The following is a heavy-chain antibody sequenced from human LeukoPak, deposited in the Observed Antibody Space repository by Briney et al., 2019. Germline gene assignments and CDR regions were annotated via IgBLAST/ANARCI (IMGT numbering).Heavy chain of an antibody. CDR3: ALIPYCTTATCYYFDY. Sequence: ASVKVSCKASGYTFISYGITWVRQAPGQGLEWMGWISGYNGNTNYAQKLRGRVTMTADTSTSTTYMELRSLRSDDTAVYYCALIPYCTTATCYYFDYWGQGTLVTVSS. J-gene: IGHJ4*02. CDR2: ISGYNGNT. V-gene: IGHV1-18*01. CDR1: GYTFISYG. D-gene: IGHD2-2*01.